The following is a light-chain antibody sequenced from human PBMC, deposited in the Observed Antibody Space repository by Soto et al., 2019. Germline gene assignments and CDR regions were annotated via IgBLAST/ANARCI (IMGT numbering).Light chain of an antibody. CDR1: SSDAGGYQY. Sequence: QSVLTQPPSASGSPGQSVTISCTGTSSDAGGYQYVSWYQQYPGKAPKLMIYAVNKRPSGVPDRFSGSRSGNTASLTVSGLQAEDEADYYCSSYAGSNNYVFGTGTKVTVL. V-gene: IGLV2-8*01. CDR3: SSYAGSNNYV. J-gene: IGLJ1*01. CDR2: AVN.